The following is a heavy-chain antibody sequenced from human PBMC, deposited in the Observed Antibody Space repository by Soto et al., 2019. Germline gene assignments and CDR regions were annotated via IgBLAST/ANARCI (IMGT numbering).Heavy chain of an antibody. V-gene: IGHV3-30-3*01. Sequence: QVQLVESGGGVVQPGRSLRLSCAASGFTFSSYAMHWVRQAPGKGLEWVAVISYDGSNKYYADSVKGRFTISRDNSKNTLYLQMHSLRAEDTAVYYCARDCIAVAGTMDYWGQGTLVTVSS. CDR1: GFTFSSYA. CDR3: ARDCIAVAGTMDY. D-gene: IGHD6-19*01. CDR2: ISYDGSNK. J-gene: IGHJ4*02.